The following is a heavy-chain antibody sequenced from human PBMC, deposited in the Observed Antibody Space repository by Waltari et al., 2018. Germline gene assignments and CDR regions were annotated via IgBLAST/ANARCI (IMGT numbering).Heavy chain of an antibody. CDR2: IYTSGRN. D-gene: IGHD6-19*01. CDR3: ARDGGAVAGTPHYYYYGMDV. J-gene: IGHJ6*02. Sequence: QVQLQESGPGLVKPSETLSLTCTVSGGSISSYYWSWIRQPAGKGLEWIGGIYTSGRNNYNPPLKSRVTISVDKSKNPFSLKLSSVTAADTAVYYCARDGGAVAGTPHYYYYGMDVWGQGTTVTVSS. V-gene: IGHV4-4*07. CDR1: GGSISSYY.